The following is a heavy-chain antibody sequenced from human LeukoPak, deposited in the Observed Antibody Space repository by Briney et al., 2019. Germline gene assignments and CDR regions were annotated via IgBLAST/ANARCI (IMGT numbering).Heavy chain of an antibody. Sequence: ASVKVSCKASGGTFSSYAISWVRQAPGQGLEWMGRIIPILGIANYAQKLQGRVTMTTDTSTSTAYMELRSLRSDDTAVYYCARDFLPDLTFDYWGQGTLVTVSS. V-gene: IGHV1-69*04. D-gene: IGHD1-14*01. J-gene: IGHJ4*02. CDR3: ARDFLPDLTFDY. CDR2: IIPILGIA. CDR1: GGTFSSYA.